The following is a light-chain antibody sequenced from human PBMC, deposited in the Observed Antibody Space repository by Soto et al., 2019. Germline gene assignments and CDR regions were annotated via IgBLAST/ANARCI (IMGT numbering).Light chain of an antibody. CDR2: GAS. Sequence: EIVLTQSPGTLSLSPGERATLSCRASQSVSSTYLAWYQQKAGQAPRLLIYGASSRATGIPDRFSGSGSGTDFPLTISSLEPEDFAVYYCQQYGSSSSLTFGGGTKVEIK. CDR1: QSVSSTY. CDR3: QQYGSSSSLT. J-gene: IGKJ4*01. V-gene: IGKV3-20*01.